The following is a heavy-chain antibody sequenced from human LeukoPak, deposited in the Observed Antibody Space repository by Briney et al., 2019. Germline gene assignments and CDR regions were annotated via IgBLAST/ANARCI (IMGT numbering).Heavy chain of an antibody. Sequence: PGGSLRLSCAASGFAHSGYWMNWVRQAPGKGLEWVASVNQGGSETYYVDSMKGRFTISRDNAENSLYLQMNSLRAEDTAVYYCARYDSSGRAIDYWGQGTLVTVSS. J-gene: IGHJ4*02. CDR1: GFAHSGYW. CDR2: VNQGGSET. D-gene: IGHD3-22*01. V-gene: IGHV3-7*01. CDR3: ARYDSSGRAIDY.